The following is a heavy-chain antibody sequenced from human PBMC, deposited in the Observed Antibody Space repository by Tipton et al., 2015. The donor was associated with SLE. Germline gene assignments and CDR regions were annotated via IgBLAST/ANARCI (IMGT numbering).Heavy chain of an antibody. CDR3: ASGRDDYSNPMDV. V-gene: IGHV4-34*01. CDR1: GGSFSGYY. J-gene: IGHJ6*04. CDR2: INHSGST. D-gene: IGHD4-11*01. Sequence: TLSLTCAVYGGSFSGYYWNWIRQPPGKGLEWIGEINHSGSTKYNPSLKSRVTISIDTSKNQFSLKLTSVTAEDTAVYYCASGRDDYSNPMDVWGKGTTVTVSS.